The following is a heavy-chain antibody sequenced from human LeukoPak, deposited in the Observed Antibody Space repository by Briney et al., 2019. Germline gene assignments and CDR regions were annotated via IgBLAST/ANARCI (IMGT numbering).Heavy chain of an antibody. V-gene: IGHV3-30-3*01. Sequence: GGSLRLSCAASGFTFSSYAMHWVRQAPGKGLEWVAVISYDGSNKYYADSVKGRFTISRDNSKNTLYLQMNSLRAEDTAVYYCARGEYYGSGSYYNWFDPWGQGTLVTVSS. CDR3: ARGEYYGSGSYYNWFDP. J-gene: IGHJ5*02. D-gene: IGHD3-10*01. CDR2: ISYDGSNK. CDR1: GFTFSSYA.